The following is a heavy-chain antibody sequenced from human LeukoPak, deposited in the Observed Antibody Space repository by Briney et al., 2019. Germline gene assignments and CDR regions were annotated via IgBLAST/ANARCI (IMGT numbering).Heavy chain of an antibody. CDR1: GYSISSGYY. J-gene: IGHJ5*02. D-gene: IGHD6-19*01. CDR3: ARGDDSSGWYEAWFDP. CDR2: IYHSGST. Sequence: SETLSLTCAVSGYSISSGYYWGWIRQPPGKGLEWIGSIYHSGSTYYNPSLKSRVTISADTSKNQFSLKLSSVTAADTAVYYCARGDDSSGWYEAWFDPWGQGTLVTVSS. V-gene: IGHV4-38-2*01.